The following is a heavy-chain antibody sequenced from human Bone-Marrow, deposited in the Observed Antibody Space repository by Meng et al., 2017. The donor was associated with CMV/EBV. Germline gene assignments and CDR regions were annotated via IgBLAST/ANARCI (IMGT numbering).Heavy chain of an antibody. CDR3: ARDLLAAFGVVTLYYYYGMDV. V-gene: IGHV4-39*07. CDR2: IYYSGST. J-gene: IGHJ6*01. Sequence: SETLSLTCTVSGGSISSSSYYWGWIRQPPGKGLEWIGSIYYSGSTYYNPSLKRRVTTSVDTSKNQFSLKLSSVTAADTAVYYCARDLLAAFGVVTLYYYYGMDVWGQGTTVTVYS. CDR1: GGSISSSSYY. D-gene: IGHD3-3*01.